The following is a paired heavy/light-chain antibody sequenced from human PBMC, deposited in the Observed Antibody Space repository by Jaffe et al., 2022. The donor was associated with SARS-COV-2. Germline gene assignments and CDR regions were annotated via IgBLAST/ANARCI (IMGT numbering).Light chain of an antibody. Sequence: EIVLTQSPATLSLSPGERATLSCRASQSVSSYLAWYQQKPGQAPRLLIYDASNRATGIPARFSGSGSGTDFTLTISSLEPEDFAVYYCQQRFNWPPTFGQGTKLEIK. CDR2: DAS. CDR1: QSVSSY. J-gene: IGKJ1*01. V-gene: IGKV3-11*01. CDR3: QQRFNWPPT.
Heavy chain of an antibody. J-gene: IGHJ6*03. CDR3: ARDERILSYYYMDV. CDR2: INTNTGNP. Sequence: QVQLVQSGSELKKPGASVKVSCKASGYTFTTGGMNWVRQAPGQGLEWMGWINTNTGNPTYAQGFTGRFVFSLDTSVSTAYLQISSLKAEDTAVYYCARDERILSYYYMDVWGKGTTVTVSS. V-gene: IGHV7-4-1*02. CDR1: GYTFTTGG. D-gene: IGHD2-15*01.